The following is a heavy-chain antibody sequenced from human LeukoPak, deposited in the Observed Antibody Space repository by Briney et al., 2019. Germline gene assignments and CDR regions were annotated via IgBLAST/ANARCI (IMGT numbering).Heavy chain of an antibody. CDR3: AREARYCSGGSCYYLDY. D-gene: IGHD2-15*01. J-gene: IGHJ4*02. CDR2: ISYDGSNK. Sequence: PGGSLRLFCEASGFTFSSYAMHWVRQAPGKGLEWVAVISYDGSNKYYADSVKGRFTISRDNSKNTLYLQMNSLRAEDTAVYYCAREARYCSGGSCYYLDYWGQGTLVTVSS. CDR1: GFTFSSYA. V-gene: IGHV3-30*04.